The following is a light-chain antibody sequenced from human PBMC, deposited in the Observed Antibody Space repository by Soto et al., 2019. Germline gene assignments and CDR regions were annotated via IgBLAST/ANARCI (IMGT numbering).Light chain of an antibody. CDR2: GAS. CDR3: QQYGTSPRT. J-gene: IGKJ1*01. CDR1: QSVGSS. Sequence: EIVLTQSPVTLSLSPGERATLSCRASQSVGSSLSWYQQKPGQAPRLLFYGASNRATGIPDRFSGSESGTDFTLTISRLEAEDSAVYYCQQYGTSPRTFGQGTKVDIK. V-gene: IGKV3-20*01.